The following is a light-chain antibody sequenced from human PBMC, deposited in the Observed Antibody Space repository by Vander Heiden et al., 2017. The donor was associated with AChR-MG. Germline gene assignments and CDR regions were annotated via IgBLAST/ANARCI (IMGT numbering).Light chain of an antibody. V-gene: IGLV1-51*01. Sequence: QSVLTQPPSVSAAPGQKVTISCSGSSSNIGNNYVSWYQQLPGTAPKLLMYDNNKRPSGIPDRFSGSKSDTSATLGITGLQTGDEADYYCGTWDSSLSAHVVFGGGTKLTVL. CDR2: DNN. CDR1: SSNIGNNY. J-gene: IGLJ2*01. CDR3: GTWDSSLSAHVV.